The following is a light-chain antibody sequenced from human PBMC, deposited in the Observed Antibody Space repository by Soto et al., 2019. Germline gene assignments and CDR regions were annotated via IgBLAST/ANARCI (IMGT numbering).Light chain of an antibody. V-gene: IGKV3-15*01. J-gene: IGKJ1*01. CDR2: AAS. CDR3: QQYNNWPRT. Sequence: ETVMTQSPATLSVSPGERATLSCRASQSVSGDLACYQQKPGQAPRLLIFAASTRATSVPARFTGSRSGTEFTLTINSLQSEDFAIYYCQQYNNWPRTFGQGTKVDIK. CDR1: QSVSGD.